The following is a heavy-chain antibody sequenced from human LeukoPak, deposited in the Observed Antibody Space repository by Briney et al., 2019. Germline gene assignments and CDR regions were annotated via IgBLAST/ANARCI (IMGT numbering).Heavy chain of an antibody. V-gene: IGHV3-23*01. CDR3: AKKESSSSWYDYFDY. CDR2: ISGSGGST. D-gene: IGHD6-13*01. CDR1: GFTFSSYA. J-gene: IGHJ4*02. Sequence: GGSLRLSCAASGFTFSSYAMSWVRQAPGKGLEWVSAISGSGGSTYYADSVKGRFTTSRDNSKNTLYLQMNSLRAEDTAVYYCAKKESSSSWYDYFDYWGQGTLVTVSS.